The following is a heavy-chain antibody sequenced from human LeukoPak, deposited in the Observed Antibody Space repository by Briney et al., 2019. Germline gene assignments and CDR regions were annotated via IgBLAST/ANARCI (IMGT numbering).Heavy chain of an antibody. CDR3: ARGRGGYCSSTSCYIFDY. D-gene: IGHD2-2*01. Sequence: GASVKVSCKASGYTFTGYYMHWVRQAPGQGLEWMGWINPNSGGTNYAQKFQGWVTMTRDTSASTAYMELSSLRSEDTAVYYCARGRGGYCSSTSCYIFDYWGQGTLVTVSS. CDR1: GYTFTGYY. CDR2: INPNSGGT. J-gene: IGHJ4*02. V-gene: IGHV1-2*04.